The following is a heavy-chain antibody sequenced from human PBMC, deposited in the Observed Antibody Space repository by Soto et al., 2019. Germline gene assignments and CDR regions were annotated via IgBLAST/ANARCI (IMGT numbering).Heavy chain of an antibody. CDR1: GDSITTNGYY. V-gene: IGHV4-39*01. Sequence: PSETLSLTCSVSGDSITTNGYYWGWIRQPPGKGLQCIGNVYWTGSTFSHPSLTSRVFISVDTSKNEFSLRLTSVTAADTAVYYCARSHYTYGLLIDYWGPGTLVTVS. J-gene: IGHJ4*02. D-gene: IGHD2-8*01. CDR3: ARSHYTYGLLIDY. CDR2: VYWTGST.